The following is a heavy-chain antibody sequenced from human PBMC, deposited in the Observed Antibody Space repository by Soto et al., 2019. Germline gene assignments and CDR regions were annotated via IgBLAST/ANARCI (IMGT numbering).Heavy chain of an antibody. CDR1: GCSISGYY. V-gene: IGHV4-59*01. J-gene: IGHJ5*02. D-gene: IGHD1-26*01. CDR3: ERYSGSDSYNWFDP. Sequence: TSETLSLTFTVSGCSISGYYWSWIRQPPGKGLEWIGYIYYSGTTNYNPSLKSRVTISVDTSKNQFSLKLRSVTAADTAVYYCERYSGSDSYNWFDPWGQGTLVTVSS. CDR2: IYYSGTT.